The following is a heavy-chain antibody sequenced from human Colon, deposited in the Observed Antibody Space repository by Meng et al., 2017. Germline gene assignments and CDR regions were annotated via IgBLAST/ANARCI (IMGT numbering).Heavy chain of an antibody. CDR1: GCSMFSSF. D-gene: IGHD1-26*01. Sequence: QVQLQGAGPGLVKPSETLPLTCTVPGCSMFSSFWIWIRQPAGKGLEWIGRIYASGTTNYSPSLKSRVTMSVDTSKNQFSLKVSSVTAADTAVYYCARAIRVAASTTTWQLDSWGQGTLVTVSS. V-gene: IGHV4-4*07. CDR3: ARAIRVAASTTTWQLDS. J-gene: IGHJ4*02. CDR2: IYASGTT.